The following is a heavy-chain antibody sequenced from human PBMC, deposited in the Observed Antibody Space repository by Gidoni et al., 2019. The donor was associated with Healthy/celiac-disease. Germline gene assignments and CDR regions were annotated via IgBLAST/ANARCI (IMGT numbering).Heavy chain of an antibody. CDR1: GYTFPGYY. D-gene: IGHD6-13*01. J-gene: IGHJ4*02. V-gene: IGHV1-2*02. CDR2: INPNSGGT. CDR3: ARTLPPRYSSRFDY. Sequence: QVQLVQSGAAVKKPGASVKVSCKASGYTFPGYYMHWVRQAPGQGLEWMGWINPNSGGTNYAQKFQGRVTMTRDTSISTAYMELSRLRSDDTAVYYCARTLPPRYSSRFDYWGQGTLVTVSS.